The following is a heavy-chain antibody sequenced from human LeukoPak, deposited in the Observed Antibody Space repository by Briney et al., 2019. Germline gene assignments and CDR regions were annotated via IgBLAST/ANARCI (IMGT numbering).Heavy chain of an antibody. CDR3: ARDRQQLVPYYYFDY. CDR1: GYTFTSYY. Sequence: ASVKVSCKASGYTFTSYYMHWVRQDPGQGLEWMGIINPSGGSTSYAQKFQGRVTMTRDTSTSTVYMELSSLRSEDTAVYYCARDRQQLVPYYYFDYWGQGTLVTVSS. CDR2: INPSGGST. J-gene: IGHJ4*02. V-gene: IGHV1-46*01. D-gene: IGHD6-13*01.